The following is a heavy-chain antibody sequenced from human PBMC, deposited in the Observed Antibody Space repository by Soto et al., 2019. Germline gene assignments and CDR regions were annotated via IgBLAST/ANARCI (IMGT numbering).Heavy chain of an antibody. D-gene: IGHD6-19*01. V-gene: IGHV1-3*01. Sequence: ASVKVSCKASGYPLTSHAIHWVRQAPGQRLEWMGWINPGTGTTVYSQKFQGRLTFTRDTSASTVYMELSSLESEDTAVYYCGKDEGYSRGWSYYDYWGQGXLVTVSS. CDR3: GKDEGYSRGWSYYDY. J-gene: IGHJ4*02. CDR2: INPGTGTT. CDR1: GYPLTSHA.